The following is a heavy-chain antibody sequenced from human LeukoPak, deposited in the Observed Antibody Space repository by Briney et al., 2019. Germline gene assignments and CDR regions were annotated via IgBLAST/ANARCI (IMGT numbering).Heavy chain of an antibody. CDR2: IYSGGST. CDR1: GFTVSSNY. J-gene: IGHJ3*02. V-gene: IGHV3-53*01. D-gene: IGHD3-22*01. CDR3: ARGRPYYYHSSGYYPYDAFDI. Sequence: GGSLRLSCAASGFTVSSNYMSWVRQAPGKGLEWVSVIYSGGSTYYADSVKGRFTISRDNSKNTLYLQMNSLRAEDTAVYYCARGRPYYYHSSGYYPYDAFDIWGQGTMVTVSS.